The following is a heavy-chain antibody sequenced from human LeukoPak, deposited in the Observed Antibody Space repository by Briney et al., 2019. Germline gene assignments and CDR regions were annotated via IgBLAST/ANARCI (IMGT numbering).Heavy chain of an antibody. D-gene: IGHD3-22*01. V-gene: IGHV3-23*01. CDR1: GFTFSNCG. Sequence: PGGSLRLSCAASGFTFSNCGMAWVRQAPGKGLEWVSAISGSGASTYYADSVKGRFTISRDNSKNTLYLQMNSLRAEDTAVYYCARRGYYYDSSGYYLGGFDYWGQGTLVTVSS. CDR3: ARRGYYYDSSGYYLGGFDY. CDR2: ISGSGAST. J-gene: IGHJ4*02.